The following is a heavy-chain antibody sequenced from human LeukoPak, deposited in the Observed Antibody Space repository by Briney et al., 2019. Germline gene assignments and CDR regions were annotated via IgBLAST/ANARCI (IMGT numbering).Heavy chain of an antibody. CDR1: GGSISSYY. D-gene: IGHD1-7*01. Sequence: SETLSLTCTVSGGSISSYYWSWIRQPPGKGLEWIGYIYYSGSTNYNPSLKSRVTISVDTSKNQFSLKLSSATAADTAVYYCARSIGWNYVLWWGQGTLVTVSS. J-gene: IGHJ4*02. CDR2: IYYSGST. V-gene: IGHV4-59*01. CDR3: ARSIGWNYVLW.